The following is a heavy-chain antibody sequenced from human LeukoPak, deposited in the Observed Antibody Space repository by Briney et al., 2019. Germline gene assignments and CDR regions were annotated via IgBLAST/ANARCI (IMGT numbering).Heavy chain of an antibody. CDR2: IYYSGST. Sequence: SETLSLTCSVSGGSINNTNYYWGWIRQPPGKGLEWIGSIYYSGSTYYSPSLQSRVTIPVDTSKNQFSLKLSSVTAADTAVYYCARDGVNYYDISGYDIWGRGTLVTVSS. V-gene: IGHV4-39*07. CDR3: ARDGVNYYDISGYDI. CDR1: GGSINNTNYY. J-gene: IGHJ4*02. D-gene: IGHD3-22*01.